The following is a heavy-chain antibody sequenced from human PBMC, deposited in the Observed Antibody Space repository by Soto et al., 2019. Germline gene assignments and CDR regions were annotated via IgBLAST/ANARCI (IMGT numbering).Heavy chain of an antibody. J-gene: IGHJ4*02. CDR2: IYYSGST. V-gene: IGHV4-59*01. CDR1: GGSISSYY. Sequence: QVQLQESGPGLVKPSETLSLTCTVSGGSISSYYWSWIRQPPGKGLEWIGYIYYSGSTNYNPSLKTRVNIKVDTAKNHVSLKLSSVTAADTAVYYCARAETSYDLWKDPYYFDYWGQGTLVTVSS. D-gene: IGHD3-3*01. CDR3: ARAETSYDLWKDPYYFDY.